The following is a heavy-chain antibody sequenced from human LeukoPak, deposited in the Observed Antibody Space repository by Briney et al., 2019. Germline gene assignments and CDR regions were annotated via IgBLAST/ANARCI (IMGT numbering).Heavy chain of an antibody. CDR3: ARGMYYYGSGSSFDN. D-gene: IGHD3-10*01. CDR1: GSTFSSYN. CDR2: ISSSSSYI. Sequence: SGGSLRLSCAASGSTFSSYNMNWVRQAPGKGLEWVSSISSSSSYIYYADSVKGRFTISRDNAKNSLYLQMNSLRAEDTAVYYCARGMYYYGSGSSFDNWGQGTLVTVSS. J-gene: IGHJ4*02. V-gene: IGHV3-21*01.